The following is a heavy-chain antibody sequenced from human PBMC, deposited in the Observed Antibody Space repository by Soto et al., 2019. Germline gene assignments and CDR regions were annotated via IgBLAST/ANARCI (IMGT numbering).Heavy chain of an antibody. CDR1: GGSISSGGYS. J-gene: IGHJ4*02. D-gene: IGHD1-1*01. CDR2: IYHSGST. CDR3: ARDGNEGYFDY. Sequence: PSETLSLTCAVSGGSISSGGYSWSWIRQPPGKGLEWIGYIYHSGSTYYNPSLKSRVTISVDRSKNQSSLKLSSVTAADTAVYYCARDGNEGYFDYWGQGTLVTVSS. V-gene: IGHV4-30-2*01.